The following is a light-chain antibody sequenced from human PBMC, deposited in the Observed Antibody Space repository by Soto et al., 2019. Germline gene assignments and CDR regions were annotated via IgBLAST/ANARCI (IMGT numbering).Light chain of an antibody. CDR1: SSNIKTNG. CDR3: STWDDSLNGLI. V-gene: IGLV1-44*01. CDR2: NNS. Sequence: QSVLAQPPSASGTPGQTVTISCSGGSSNIKTNGVSWYQQVPGAAPKLLIYNNSHRPSGAPDRFSGSKSGTTASLAISGLQSEDEATYHCSTWDDSLNGLIFGGGTKVTVL. J-gene: IGLJ2*01.